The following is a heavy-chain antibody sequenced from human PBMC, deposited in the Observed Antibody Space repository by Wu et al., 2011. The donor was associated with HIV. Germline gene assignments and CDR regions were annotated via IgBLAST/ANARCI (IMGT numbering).Heavy chain of an antibody. V-gene: IGHV1-69*14. CDR1: GGTFSSHP. Sequence: QVQLVQSGAEVKKPGSSVKVSCRASGGTFSSHPISWVRQAPGQGLEWMGRIIPLFGTANYAQNFQDRVKFTADKSTNTAYMELSSLRSEDTAVFYCARGRGGTGFDYWGHGNPPVTVS. J-gene: IGHJ4*02. CDR3: ARGRGGTGFDY. D-gene: IGHD1-1*01. CDR2: IIPLFGTA.